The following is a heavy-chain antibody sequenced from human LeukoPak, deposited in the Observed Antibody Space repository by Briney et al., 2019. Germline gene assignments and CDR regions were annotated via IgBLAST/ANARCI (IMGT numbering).Heavy chain of an antibody. V-gene: IGHV4-59*01. CDR2: IYYSGST. CDR1: GGSISSYY. D-gene: IGHD3-3*01. CDR3: ARDRSNDFWSGYYGFDY. Sequence: SETLSLPCTVSGGSISSYYWSWIRQPPGKGLEWIGYIYYSGSTNYNPSLKSRVTISVDTSKNQFSLKLSSVTAADTAVYYCARDRSNDFWSGYYGFDYWGQGTLVTVSS. J-gene: IGHJ4*02.